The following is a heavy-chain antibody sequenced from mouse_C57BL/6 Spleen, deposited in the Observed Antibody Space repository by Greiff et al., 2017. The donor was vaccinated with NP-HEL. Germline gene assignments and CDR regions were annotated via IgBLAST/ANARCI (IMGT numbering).Heavy chain of an antibody. CDR3: SSRGSNYVCMDY. J-gene: IGHJ4*01. CDR1: GYSFTDYN. D-gene: IGHD2-5*01. Sequence: VQLQQSGPELVKPGASVKISCKASGYSFTDYNMNWVKQSNGKSLEWIGVINPNYGTTSYNQQFKGKATLTVDQSSSTAYMQRNSRTSEDAAVYYFSSRGSNYVCMDYWGQGASVTVSS. V-gene: IGHV1-39*01. CDR2: INPNYGTT.